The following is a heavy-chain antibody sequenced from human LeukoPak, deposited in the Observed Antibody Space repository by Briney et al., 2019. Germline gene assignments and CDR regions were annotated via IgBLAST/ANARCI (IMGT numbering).Heavy chain of an antibody. Sequence: SETLSLTCTVSGGSISSYYWSWIRQPPGKGLEWIGYIYYSGSTNYNPSLKSRVTISVDTSKNQFSLKLSSVTAADTAVYYCARVDYYDSNGYYNHDAFDIWGQGTMVTVSS. D-gene: IGHD3-22*01. CDR1: GGSISSYY. CDR2: IYYSGST. CDR3: ARVDYYDSNGYYNHDAFDI. J-gene: IGHJ3*02. V-gene: IGHV4-59*12.